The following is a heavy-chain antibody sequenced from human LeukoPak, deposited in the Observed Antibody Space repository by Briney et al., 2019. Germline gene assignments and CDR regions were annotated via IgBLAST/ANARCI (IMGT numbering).Heavy chain of an antibody. V-gene: IGHV3-21*01. J-gene: IGHJ4*02. D-gene: IGHD4-23*01. CDR2: ISSRNTFI. CDR3: ARNVPVDDYGANGEWGY. Sequence: GGSLRLSCTASGFTFSAYSMNWVRQAPGKGLEWVSSISSRNTFIYYADSVKGRFTIARDDSKNSLYLDMNSLRAEDTAVYYCARNVPVDDYGANGEWGYRGQGTLVTVSS. CDR1: GFTFSAYS.